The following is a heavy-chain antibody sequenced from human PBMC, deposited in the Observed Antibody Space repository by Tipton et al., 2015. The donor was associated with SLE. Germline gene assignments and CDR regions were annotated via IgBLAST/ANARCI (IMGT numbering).Heavy chain of an antibody. CDR2: INHSGST. CDR1: GGSFSGYY. V-gene: IGHV4-34*01. J-gene: IGHJ4*02. D-gene: IGHD1-26*01. Sequence: TLSLTCAVYGGSFSGYYWSWIRQPPGKGLEWIGEINHSGSTNYNPPLKSRVTISVDTSKNQFSLKLSSVTAADTAVYYCVLIVGATDYWGQGTLVTVSS. CDR3: VLIVGATDY.